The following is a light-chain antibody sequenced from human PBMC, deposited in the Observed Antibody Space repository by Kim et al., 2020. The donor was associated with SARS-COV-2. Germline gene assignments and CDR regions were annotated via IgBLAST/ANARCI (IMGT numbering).Light chain of an antibody. CDR2: GKN. V-gene: IGLV3-19*01. Sequence: LRQTVSITCQRNNLRTYYANWYQQKPGQAPVLVIYGKNNRPSGIPDRFSGSSSGDTAFLIITGAQAEDEADYYCNSRDSSGNHLEVFGGGTQLTVL. CDR1: NLRTYY. CDR3: NSRDSSGNHLEV. J-gene: IGLJ2*01.